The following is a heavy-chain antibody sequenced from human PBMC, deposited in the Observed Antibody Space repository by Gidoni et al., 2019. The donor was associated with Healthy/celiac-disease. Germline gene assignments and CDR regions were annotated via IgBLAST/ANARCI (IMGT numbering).Heavy chain of an antibody. Sequence: VQPLQSGAEVQKPWDSLGVSWKGSGYSSTSYWSRWVRPMPGKGLEWMGRIEPRDSYTNYGPSFQGHVTISADKSISTAYLQWRSLKASDTAMYYCARHIVSCSGGSCYSWTFDYWGQGTLVTVSS. V-gene: IGHV5-10-1*03. CDR3: ARHIVSCSGGSCYSWTFDY. CDR2: IEPRDSYT. J-gene: IGHJ4*02. D-gene: IGHD2-15*01. CDR1: GYSSTSYW.